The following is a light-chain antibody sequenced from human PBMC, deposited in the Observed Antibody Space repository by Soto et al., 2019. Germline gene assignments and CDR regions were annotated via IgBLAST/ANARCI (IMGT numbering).Light chain of an antibody. CDR3: QHYTTYRWT. CDR2: KAS. J-gene: IGKJ1*01. CDR1: QSISPY. Sequence: DIQMTQSPSTLSASVGDRVTITCRATQSISPYLAWYQQKPGKAPKLLIYKASILQSGVPSTFSGSGSGTEFTLTISSLQPDDFATYYCQHYTTYRWTFGQGTKVDIK. V-gene: IGKV1-5*03.